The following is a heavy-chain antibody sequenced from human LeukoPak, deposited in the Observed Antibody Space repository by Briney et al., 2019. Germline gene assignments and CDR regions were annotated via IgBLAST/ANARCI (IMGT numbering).Heavy chain of an antibody. CDR2: ISYTGTT. D-gene: IGHD3-10*01. Sequence: PSETLSLTCTVSGDSTSSSNSHWGWIRQPPGKVLEWIGSISYTGTTYYNAPLKSRVTISLDTSKNQFSLKLSSVTAADTAVYYCARDHGSMVRGVIGRSSDYCYHYYMDVWGKGTTVTVSS. CDR3: ARDHGSMVRGVIGRSSDYCYHYYMDV. CDR1: GDSTSSSNSH. V-gene: IGHV4-39*02. J-gene: IGHJ6*03.